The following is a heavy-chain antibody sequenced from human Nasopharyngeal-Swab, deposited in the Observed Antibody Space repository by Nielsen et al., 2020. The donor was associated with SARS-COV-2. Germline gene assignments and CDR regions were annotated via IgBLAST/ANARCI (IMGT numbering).Heavy chain of an antibody. J-gene: IGHJ6*03. CDR3: ARVYYYYYYMDV. CDR2: IYYSGST. Sequence: SQTLSLTCAASGFTFSSYAMHWIRQPPGKGLEWIGYIYYSGSTYYNPSLKSRVTISVDTSKNQFSLKLSSVTAADTAVYYCARVYYYYYYMDVWGKGTTVTVSS. V-gene: IGHV4-30-4*01. CDR1: GFTFSSYAMH.